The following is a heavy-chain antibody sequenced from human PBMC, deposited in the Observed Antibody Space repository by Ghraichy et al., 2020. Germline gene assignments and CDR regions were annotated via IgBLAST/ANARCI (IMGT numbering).Heavy chain of an antibody. CDR3: ARDSPHAR. Sequence: SETLSLTCSVFGSSISGSNYYWGWIRQPPGKGLEWIGSVSYSGTTYYNPSLGSRVTISVDTSKNQFSLKLSPVTAADTAVYICARDSPHARWGQGTLVTISS. CDR1: GSSISGSNYY. J-gene: IGHJ4*02. V-gene: IGHV4-39*02. CDR2: VSYSGTT.